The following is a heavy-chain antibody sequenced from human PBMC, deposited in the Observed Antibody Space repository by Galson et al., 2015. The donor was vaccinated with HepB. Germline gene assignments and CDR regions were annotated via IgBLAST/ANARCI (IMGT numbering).Heavy chain of an antibody. J-gene: IGHJ2*01. CDR2: INXGNGNT. Sequence: SVKVSCKASGXXXXXXXMXXXRXXXXXRLXWMGWINXGNGNTKXSQKSQGRVTXTRDTSASTAYMXLSSLRSEDTAVYYCXREGYGYCSSTSCYPEWYFDLWGRGXLXXVSS. V-gene: IGHV1-3*01. CDR3: XREGYGYCSSTSCYPEWYFDL. CDR1: GXXXXXXX. D-gene: IGHD2-2*03.